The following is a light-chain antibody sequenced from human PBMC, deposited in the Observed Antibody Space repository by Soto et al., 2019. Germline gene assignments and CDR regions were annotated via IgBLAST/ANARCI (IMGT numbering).Light chain of an antibody. CDR1: QGIRNY. CDR3: QKYSSVPF. Sequence: DIQMTQSPPSLSASVGDRVTITCRASQGIRNYVAWYQQIPGKAPKLLIYAASTLQSGVPSRFSGSGSGTDFTLTSNGLQPEDVATYSCQKYSSVPFFGPGTKVEIK. J-gene: IGKJ3*01. CDR2: AAS. V-gene: IGKV1-27*01.